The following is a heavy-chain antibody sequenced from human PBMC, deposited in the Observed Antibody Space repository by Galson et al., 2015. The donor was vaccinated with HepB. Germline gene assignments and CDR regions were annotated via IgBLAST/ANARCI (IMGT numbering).Heavy chain of an antibody. Sequence: SVKVSCKASGYTFTSYYMNWVRQAPGQGLEWMGIINPSGGSTSYAQKLQGRVTMTRDTSTSTVYMELNSLRSEDTAVYYCARDLPAAAGSYGMDVWGQGTTVTVSS. CDR1: GYTFTSYY. CDR3: ARDLPAAAGSYGMDV. J-gene: IGHJ6*02. V-gene: IGHV1-46*04. D-gene: IGHD6-13*01. CDR2: INPSGGST.